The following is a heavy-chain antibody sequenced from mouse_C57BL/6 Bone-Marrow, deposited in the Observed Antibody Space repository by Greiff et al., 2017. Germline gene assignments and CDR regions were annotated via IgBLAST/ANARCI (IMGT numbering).Heavy chain of an antibody. Sequence: VQLQQSGPELVKPGASVKMSCKASGYTFTDYNMHWVKQSHGKSLEWIGYINPNNGGTSYNQKFKGKATLTVNKSSSTAYMELRSLTSEDSAVYYCAEMGDYALFAYWGQGTLVTVSA. CDR1: GYTFTDYN. D-gene: IGHD2-4*01. CDR2: INPNNGGT. J-gene: IGHJ3*01. V-gene: IGHV1-22*01. CDR3: AEMGDYALFAY.